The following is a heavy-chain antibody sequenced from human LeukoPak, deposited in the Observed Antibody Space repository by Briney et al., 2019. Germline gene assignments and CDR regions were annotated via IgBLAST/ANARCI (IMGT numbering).Heavy chain of an antibody. D-gene: IGHD6-19*01. Sequence: GRSLRLSCAASGFTFSSYAMHWVRQAPGKGLEWVAVISYDGSNKYYADSVKGRFTISRDNSKNTLYLQMNSLRAEDTAVYYCARVVYSSGWYTPGDYWGQGTLVTVSS. CDR3: ARVVYSSGWYTPGDY. V-gene: IGHV3-30-3*01. CDR1: GFTFSSYA. CDR2: ISYDGSNK. J-gene: IGHJ4*02.